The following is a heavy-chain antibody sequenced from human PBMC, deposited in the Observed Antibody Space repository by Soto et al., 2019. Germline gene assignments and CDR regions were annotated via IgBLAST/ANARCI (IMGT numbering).Heavy chain of an antibody. CDR3: AKTATYVDGYDNTGYSSEDY. CDR2: ISHDGSKR. Sequence: GGPQRHPCKVSEFTFSDFGLDWVRQNPGKGLEWVAIISHDGSKRFYADSVKGRFTISRDNSKNTLYLQMSSLRPEDTALYYCAKTATYVDGYDNTGYSSEDYWGHGTLVTVSS. J-gene: IGHJ4*01. V-gene: IGHV3-30*18. CDR1: EFTFSDFG. D-gene: IGHD3-22*01.